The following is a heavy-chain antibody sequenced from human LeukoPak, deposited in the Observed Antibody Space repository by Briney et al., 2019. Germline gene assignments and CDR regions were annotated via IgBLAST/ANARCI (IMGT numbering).Heavy chain of an antibody. V-gene: IGHV4-61*01. J-gene: IGHJ4*02. CDR2: IYYSGST. CDR1: GGSVSSGSYY. D-gene: IGHD3-3*01. Sequence: PSETLSLTCTVSGGSVSSGSYYWSWIWQPPGKGLEWIGYIYYSGSTNYNPSLKSRVTISVDTSKNQFSLKLSSVTAADTAVYYCARIQLYYDFWSGYYHTFDYWGQGTLVTVSS. CDR3: ARIQLYYDFWSGYYHTFDY.